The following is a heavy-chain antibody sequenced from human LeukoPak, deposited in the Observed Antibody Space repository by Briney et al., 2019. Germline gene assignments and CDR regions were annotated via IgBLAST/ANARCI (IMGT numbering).Heavy chain of an antibody. J-gene: IGHJ4*02. Sequence: SETLSLTCTVSGGSISSYYWSWIRQPPGKGLEWIGYIYYSGSTNYNPSLKSRVTISVDTSKNQFSLKLSSVTAADTAVYYCARDGPGVTMVRGVSAYWGQGTLVTVSS. CDR1: GGSISSYY. CDR3: ARDGPGVTMVRGVSAY. CDR2: IYYSGST. V-gene: IGHV4-59*01. D-gene: IGHD3-10*01.